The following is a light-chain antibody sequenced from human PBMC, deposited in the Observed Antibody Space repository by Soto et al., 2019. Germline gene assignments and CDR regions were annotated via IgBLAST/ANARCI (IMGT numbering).Light chain of an antibody. V-gene: IGKV3-20*01. CDR3: LQYGSSPRT. Sequence: ENGLTQYPGTMSLSPWERATLSFRASQSVSSNYLAWYQHKPGQAPRLLIYGASSRATGIPDRFSGSGSGTDFTLTISRLEPEDFAVYYCLQYGSSPRTFGQGTRLEIK. J-gene: IGKJ5*01. CDR2: GAS. CDR1: QSVSSNY.